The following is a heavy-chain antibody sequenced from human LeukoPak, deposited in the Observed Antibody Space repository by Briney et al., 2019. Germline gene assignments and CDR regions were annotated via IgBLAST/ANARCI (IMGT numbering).Heavy chain of an antibody. CDR3: AKGRGSYIAERFDP. CDR2: ISGSGGST. D-gene: IGHD3-10*01. CDR1: GFTFSSYA. Sequence: GGSLRLSCAASGFTFSSYAMSWVRQAPGKGLEWVSAISGSGGSTYYADSVKGRFTISRDNSKNTLYLQMNRLRAEDTAVYYCAKGRGSYIAERFDPWGQGTLVTVSS. V-gene: IGHV3-23*01. J-gene: IGHJ5*02.